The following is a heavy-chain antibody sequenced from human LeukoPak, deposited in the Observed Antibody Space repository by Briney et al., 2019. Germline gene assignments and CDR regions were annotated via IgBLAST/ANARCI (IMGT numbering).Heavy chain of an antibody. CDR2: ISGSGGST. D-gene: IGHD6-13*01. V-gene: IGHV3-23*01. CDR3: AKALEQETVIALDS. CDR1: GFTFSSYA. Sequence: GGSLRLSCAASGFTFSSYAMSWVRQAPGKGLEWVSAISGSGGSTYYADSVKGRFTISRDNSKNTLYLQMNSLRAEDTSVYFCAKALEQETVIALDSWGQGTLVTVSS. J-gene: IGHJ4*02.